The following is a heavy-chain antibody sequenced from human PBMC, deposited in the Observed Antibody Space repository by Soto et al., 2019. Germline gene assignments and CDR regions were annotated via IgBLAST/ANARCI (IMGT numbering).Heavy chain of an antibody. J-gene: IGHJ6*02. CDR2: IIPIFGTP. CDR1: GGTFSSYA. CDR3: ARGDGGTGEVAYYYYYYGMDV. Sequence: ASVKVSCKASGGTFSSYAFNWVRQAPGQGLEWMGGIIPIFGTPKYAQKFQGRVTITADESTSTAYMELSSLRSEDTAVYYCARGDGGTGEVAYYYYYYGMDVWGQGTTVTVSS. D-gene: IGHD2-15*01. V-gene: IGHV1-69*13.